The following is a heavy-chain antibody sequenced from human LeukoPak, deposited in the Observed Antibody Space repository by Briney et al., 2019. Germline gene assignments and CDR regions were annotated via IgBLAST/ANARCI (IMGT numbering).Heavy chain of an antibody. CDR1: GDSINSNY. CDR2: IYYGGST. D-gene: IGHD2-15*01. V-gene: IGHV4-59*01. J-gene: IGHJ4*02. CDR3: ARLLAGCPGGRCRAHFDY. Sequence: SETLSLTCSVSGDSINSNYWSWMRQPPGKGLEWIGYIYYGGSTNYSPSLKSRVSMSVDTSKNQFSLNLSSVTAADTAVYHCARLLAGCPGGRCRAHFDYWGQGTLATVSS.